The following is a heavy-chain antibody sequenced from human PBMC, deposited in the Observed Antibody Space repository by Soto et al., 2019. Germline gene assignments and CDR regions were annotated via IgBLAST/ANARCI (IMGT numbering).Heavy chain of an antibody. CDR3: VGLLTSIYDCFDS. CDR2: VSSSGNS. D-gene: IGHD1-26*01. CDR1: GDSISSATHY. J-gene: IGHJ4*01. Sequence: PSKTLSLTYTVSGDSISSATHYWNWIRQHPGKGVEWIGYVSSSGNSYYSPSLKSRVFMSVDTSKNLFSLKLSSVTSEDTAIYYCVGLLTSIYDCFDSCGHGTKVTVSS. V-gene: IGHV4-31*03.